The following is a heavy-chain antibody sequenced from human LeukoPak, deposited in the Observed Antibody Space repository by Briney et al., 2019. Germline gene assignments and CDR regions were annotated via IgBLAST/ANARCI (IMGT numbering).Heavy chain of an antibody. CDR1: GFTFDDYG. V-gene: IGHV3-20*04. Sequence: PGGSLRLSCAASGFTFDDYGMSWIRQAPGKGLEWVSGINWNGGSTGYADSVKGRFTISRDNPKNSLYLQMNSLRAEDTALYYCARGGIAARLDYWGQGTLVTVSS. CDR3: ARGGIAARLDY. CDR2: INWNGGST. D-gene: IGHD6-6*01. J-gene: IGHJ4*02.